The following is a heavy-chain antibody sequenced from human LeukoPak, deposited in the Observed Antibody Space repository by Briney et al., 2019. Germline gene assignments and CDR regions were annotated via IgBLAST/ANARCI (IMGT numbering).Heavy chain of an antibody. CDR1: GGSISSGGYY. V-gene: IGHV4-31*03. CDR2: IYYSGST. CDR3: ARLYSNYYYNYMDV. J-gene: IGHJ6*03. Sequence: SQTLSLTCTVSGGSISSGGYYRSWIRQHPGKGLEWIGYIYYSGSTYYNPSLKSRVTISVDTSKNQFSLKLSSVTAADTAVYYCARLYSNYYYNYMDVWGRGTTVTVSS. D-gene: IGHD3-16*02.